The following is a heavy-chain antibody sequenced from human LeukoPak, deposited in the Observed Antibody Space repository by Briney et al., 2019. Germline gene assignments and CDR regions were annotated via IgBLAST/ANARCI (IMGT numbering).Heavy chain of an antibody. J-gene: IGHJ6*02. D-gene: IGHD3-10*01. CDR1: GGSIVDYY. Sequence: SETLSLTCTVSGGSIVDYYWSWIRQPPGKGLEWIGYIYYSGSTNYNPSLKSRVTISVDTSENQLSLRLSSVTAADTAVYYCARWYYYGSGSYYQGLYYYYGMDVWGQGTTVTVSS. CDR3: ARWYYYGSGSYYQGLYYYYGMDV. V-gene: IGHV4-59*12. CDR2: IYYSGST.